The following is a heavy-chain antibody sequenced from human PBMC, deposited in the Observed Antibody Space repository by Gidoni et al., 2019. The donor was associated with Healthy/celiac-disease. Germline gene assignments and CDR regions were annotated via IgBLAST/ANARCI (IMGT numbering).Heavy chain of an antibody. V-gene: IGHV1-69*06. CDR2: RIPIFGTA. J-gene: IGHJ6*04. D-gene: IGHD6-13*01. CDR3: ASALAAAGTEFYYSYGMDV. Sequence: QLQLVQSGAEVKKPGSSLKVSCKASVGSCSGYAISWVRQAPGQGREWMGGRIPIFGTATYAQKFQGRVTITADNSTSTAYMELRSLRSEATAVYYCASALAAAGTEFYYSYGMDVWGKGTTVTVSS. CDR1: VGSCSGYA.